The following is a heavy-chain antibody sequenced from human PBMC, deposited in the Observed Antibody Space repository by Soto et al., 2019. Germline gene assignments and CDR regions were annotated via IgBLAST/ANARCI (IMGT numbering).Heavy chain of an antibody. CDR2: IYYSGST. CDR1: GDSISGSPYY. D-gene: IGHD2-15*01. CDR3: ARGQVVAAQH. V-gene: IGHV4-30-4*08. J-gene: IGHJ4*02. Sequence: PSETLSLTCTVSGDSISGSPYYWGWIRQPPGKGLEWIGYIYYSGSTYYNPSLKSRVTISVDTSKNQFSLKLSSVTAADTAVYYCARGQVVAAQHWGQGTLVTVSS.